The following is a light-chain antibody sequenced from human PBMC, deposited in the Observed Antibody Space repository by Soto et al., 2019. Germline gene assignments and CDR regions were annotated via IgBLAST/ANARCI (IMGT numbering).Light chain of an antibody. CDR1: QSVSSY. V-gene: IGKV3-11*01. J-gene: IGKJ1*01. CDR2: DAS. CDR3: HQRTDWPPER. Sequence: LAQAPAAVSLTPGEGSSRAGVSSQSVSSYLAWYQQKPGQAPRLLIYDASNRATGIPARFSGSGSGTDFTLTISSLEPEDFGVYSCHQRTDWPPERFGQGTKVDIK.